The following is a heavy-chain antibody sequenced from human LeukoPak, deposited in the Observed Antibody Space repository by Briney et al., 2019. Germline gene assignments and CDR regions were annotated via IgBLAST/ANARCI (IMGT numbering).Heavy chain of an antibody. CDR2: ISHDGSNK. Sequence: KPGGSLRLSCAASGFTFRNYAMHWVRQAPGKGLEWLAVISHDGSNKYYVDSVKGRFTISRDNSKNTLYLQMNSLRAEDTAVYYCAKDSGYEGWGQGTLVTVSS. V-gene: IGHV3-30-3*01. CDR3: AKDSGYEG. CDR1: GFTFRNYA. D-gene: IGHD5-12*01. J-gene: IGHJ4*02.